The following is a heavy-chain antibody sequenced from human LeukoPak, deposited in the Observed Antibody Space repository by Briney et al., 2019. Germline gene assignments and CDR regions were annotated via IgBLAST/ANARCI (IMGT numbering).Heavy chain of an antibody. D-gene: IGHD3-10*01. J-gene: IGHJ4*02. CDR1: GFTFRNYV. CDR2: TSSDLNVK. Sequence: GGSLRISCAVSGFTFRNYVIHWVRQAPGKGLEWVAVTSSDLNVKLYADSVKGRFTISRDNSRSTLYLQMNSLRPEDTAIYYCAREGYYGSGSPPSLYFDYWGQGTLVTVSS. V-gene: IGHV3-30*01. CDR3: AREGYYGSGSPPSLYFDY.